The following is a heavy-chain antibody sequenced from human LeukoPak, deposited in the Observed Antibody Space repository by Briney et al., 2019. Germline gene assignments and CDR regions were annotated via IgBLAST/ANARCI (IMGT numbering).Heavy chain of an antibody. CDR3: ANGVRGVIIDY. V-gene: IGHV4-59*01. Sequence: SETLSLTCTVPGGSISSYYWSWIRQPPGKGLEWIGYIYYSGSTKYNPSLKSRVTISVDTSKNQFSLKLSSVTAADTAVYYCANGVRGVIIDYWGQGTLVSVSS. CDR1: GGSISSYY. J-gene: IGHJ4*02. CDR2: IYYSGST. D-gene: IGHD3-10*01.